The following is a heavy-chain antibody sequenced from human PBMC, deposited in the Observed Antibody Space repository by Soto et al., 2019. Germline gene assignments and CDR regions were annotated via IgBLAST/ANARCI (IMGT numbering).Heavy chain of an antibody. J-gene: IGHJ5*02. V-gene: IGHV1-8*01. CDR1: GYTFTSYD. D-gene: IGHD3-3*01. CDR2: MNPNSGST. CDR3: ARGTYYDFWSGYYGAPGLDP. Sequence: GASVKVSCKASGYTFTSYDINWVRQATGQGLEWMGWMNPNSGSTGYAQKFQGRVTMTRNTSISTAYMELSSLRSEDTAVYYCARGTYYDFWSGYYGAPGLDPWGQGTLVTVSS.